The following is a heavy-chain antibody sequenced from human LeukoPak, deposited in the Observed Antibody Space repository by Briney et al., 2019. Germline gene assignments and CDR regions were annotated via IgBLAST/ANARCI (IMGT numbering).Heavy chain of an antibody. CDR1: GGTFSSYA. D-gene: IGHD3-22*01. J-gene: IGHJ2*01. V-gene: IGHV1-69*13. CDR3: ARGPRSSGYSPTPYWYFDL. CDR2: IIPNFGTA. Sequence: GASVKVSCKASGGTFSSYAISWVRQAPGQGLEWMGGIIPNFGTANYAQKFQGRVTITADESTSTAYMELSSLRSEDTAVYYCARGPRSSGYSPTPYWYFDLWGRGTLVTVSS.